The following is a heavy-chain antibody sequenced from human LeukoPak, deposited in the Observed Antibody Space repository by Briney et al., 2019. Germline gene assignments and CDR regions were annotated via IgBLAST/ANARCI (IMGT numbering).Heavy chain of an antibody. J-gene: IGHJ4*02. CDR3: ARHVYYDSRRGLDC. CDR1: GFPFTSYW. V-gene: IGHV5-10-1*01. Sequence: GESLKTSFKASGFPFTSYWISWVRPMPGKGLEWMRRIDRSDSSTIYSPSFQGHVTISADQSITTAFLQWTSLKTSDTAMYYCARHVYYDSRRGLDCWGQGSLVTVSS. CDR2: IDRSDSST. D-gene: IGHD3-22*01.